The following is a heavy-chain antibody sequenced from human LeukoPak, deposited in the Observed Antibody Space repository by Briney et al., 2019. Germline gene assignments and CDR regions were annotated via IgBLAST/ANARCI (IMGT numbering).Heavy chain of an antibody. Sequence: GASVKVSCKASGYTFTSYYMHWVRQAPGQGLEWIGIINPSGGSSSYAQKFQGRVTMTRDTSTSTVYMELSSLRSEDTAVYYCARSSSPPFEYWGQGTLFTVSS. V-gene: IGHV1-46*01. J-gene: IGHJ4*02. CDR1: GYTFTSYY. CDR3: ARSSSPPFEY. D-gene: IGHD6-6*01. CDR2: INPSGGSS.